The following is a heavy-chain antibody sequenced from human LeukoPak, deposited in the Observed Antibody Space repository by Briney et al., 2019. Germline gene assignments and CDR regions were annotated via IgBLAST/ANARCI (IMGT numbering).Heavy chain of an antibody. D-gene: IGHD4-17*01. CDR2: INAGNGNT. CDR1: GYTFTSYA. V-gene: IGHV1-3*01. CDR3: ARGGPLTGDYVSYIGY. Sequence: ASVKVSCKASGYTFTSYAMHWVRQAPGQRLEWMGWINAGNGNTKYSQKFQGRVTITRDTSVSTAYMELSSLRSEDTAVYYCARGGPLTGDYVSYIGYWGQGTLVTVSS. J-gene: IGHJ4*02.